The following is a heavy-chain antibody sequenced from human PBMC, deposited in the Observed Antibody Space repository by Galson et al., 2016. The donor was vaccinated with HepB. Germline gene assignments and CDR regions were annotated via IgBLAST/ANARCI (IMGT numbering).Heavy chain of an antibody. Sequence: PALVKPTQTLTLTCTFSGFSLKNNGEGVGWIRQPPGKALEWVAVIYWDDNRRYSPSLKTRLTITKDTSKNEVVLTMTNMAPMDTATYYCAHRYRRLGATLFGSWGQGTLVTVSS. CDR3: AHRYRRLGATLFGS. CDR1: GFSLKNNGEG. J-gene: IGHJ4*02. D-gene: IGHD1-26*01. V-gene: IGHV2-5*02. CDR2: IYWDDNR.